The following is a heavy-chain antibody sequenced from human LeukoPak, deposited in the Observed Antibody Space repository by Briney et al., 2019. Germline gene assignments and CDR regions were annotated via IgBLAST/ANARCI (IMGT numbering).Heavy chain of an antibody. CDR3: ARRGSGRHFDF. Sequence: GGSLRLSCAASGFTFSDYYMSWIRQAPGRGLEWVSYISGGSSTIYYADSLKGRFTVSRDNAKNSLYLLMNSLRAEDTAVYYCARRGSGRHFDFWGQGTLVTVSS. J-gene: IGHJ4*02. D-gene: IGHD2-15*01. CDR1: GFTFSDYY. V-gene: IGHV3-11*01. CDR2: ISGGSSTI.